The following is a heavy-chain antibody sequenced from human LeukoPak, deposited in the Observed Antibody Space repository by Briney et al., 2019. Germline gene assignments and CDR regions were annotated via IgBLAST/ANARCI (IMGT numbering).Heavy chain of an antibody. CDR2: ISSSSSTI. V-gene: IGHV3-48*04. D-gene: IGHD6-6*01. CDR3: ARSIAARPDY. CDR1: RLTFSSYS. J-gene: IGHJ4*02. Sequence: GGSLRLSCAASRLTFSSYSMTWVRQAPGQGREWVSYISSSSSTIYYADSVKGRFTISRDNAKNSLYLQMNSLRAEDTAVYYCARSIAARPDYWGQGTLVTVSS.